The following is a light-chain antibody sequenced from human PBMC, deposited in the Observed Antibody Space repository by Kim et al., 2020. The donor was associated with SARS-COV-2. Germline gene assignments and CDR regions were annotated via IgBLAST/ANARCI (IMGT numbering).Light chain of an antibody. J-gene: IGLJ3*02. CDR2: RNT. V-gene: IGLV1-47*01. CDR3: ATWDNSLRGRV. CDR1: SSNIGTQY. Sequence: QSVLTQSPSASGTPGQRVTISCSGSSSNIGTQYVYWYQHLPGTAPKLLIYRNTERPSGVPDRFSGSKSGTSASLAISGLRSEDEADYYCATWDNSLRGRVFGGGTQLTVL.